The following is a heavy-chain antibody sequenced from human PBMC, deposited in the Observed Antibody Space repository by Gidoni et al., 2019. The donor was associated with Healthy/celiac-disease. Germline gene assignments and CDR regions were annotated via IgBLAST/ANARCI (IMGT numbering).Heavy chain of an antibody. CDR2: LCYDGSNN. V-gene: IGHV3-33*01. Sequence: QVPLVESGGGVVQAGRALRLSCAASGFTSGRYGMHWVRQAQGKGLGWVAVLCYDGSNNYYADSVKGRFTIPRDNSKNTLYLQMNSLRAEDTAVYYCAREWVVRGVIRAPGYWGQGTLVTVSS. CDR1: GFTSGRYG. J-gene: IGHJ4*02. CDR3: AREWVVRGVIRAPGY. D-gene: IGHD3-10*01.